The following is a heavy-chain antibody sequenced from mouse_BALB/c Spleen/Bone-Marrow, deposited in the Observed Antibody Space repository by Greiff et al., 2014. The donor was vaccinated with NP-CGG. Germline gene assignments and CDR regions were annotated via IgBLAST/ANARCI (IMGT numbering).Heavy chain of an antibody. D-gene: IGHD1-1*01. J-gene: IGHJ1*01. V-gene: IGHV1-31*01. Sequence: VQLQQSGPELVKPGASVKISCKASGYSFTGYYMHWVKQSHVKSLEWIGRINPYNGATSYNQNFKDKASLTVDKSSSTAYMKLHSLTSESSAVDYCARRNCGRSYWYFDVWGAGTTVTVSS. CDR2: INPYNGAT. CDR1: GYSFTGYY. CDR3: ARRNCGRSYWYFDV.